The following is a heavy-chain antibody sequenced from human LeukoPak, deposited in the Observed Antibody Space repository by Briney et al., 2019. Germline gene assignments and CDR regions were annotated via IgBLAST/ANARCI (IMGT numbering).Heavy chain of an antibody. CDR2: ISGSGGST. J-gene: IGHJ5*02. Sequence: GGSLRLSCAASGFTFSSYAMSWVRQAPGKGLEWVSAISGSGGSTCYADSVKGRFTISRDNSKNTLYLQMNSLRAEDTAVYYCAKDREDDYDFWSGPSWFDPWGQGTLVTVSS. CDR1: GFTFSSYA. V-gene: IGHV3-23*01. CDR3: AKDREDDYDFWSGPSWFDP. D-gene: IGHD3-3*01.